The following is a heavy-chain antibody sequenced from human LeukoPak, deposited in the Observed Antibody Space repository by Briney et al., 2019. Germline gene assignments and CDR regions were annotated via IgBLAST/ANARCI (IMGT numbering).Heavy chain of an antibody. V-gene: IGHV3-21*01. CDR1: GFTFSSYS. CDR3: ARALAAAGTKNYYYYYGMDG. J-gene: IGHJ6*04. CDR2: ISSSSSYI. D-gene: IGHD6-13*01. Sequence: GGSLRLSCAASGFTFSSYSMNWVRQAPGKGLEWVSSISSSSSYIYYADSVKGRFTISRDNAKNSLYLQMNSLRAEDTAVYYCARALAAAGTKNYYYYYGMDGWGKGTTVTVSS.